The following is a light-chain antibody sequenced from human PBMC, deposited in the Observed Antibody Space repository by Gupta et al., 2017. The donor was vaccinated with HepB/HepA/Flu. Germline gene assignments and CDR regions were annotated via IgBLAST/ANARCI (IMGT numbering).Light chain of an antibody. V-gene: IGLV7-43*01. J-gene: IGLJ3*02. Sequence: VVTQEPSPTVSPGGTATLTCASSTGAVTSGYYPNWFQQKPGQAPRALMYSTINNHSWTPARFSGSLLGGKAALTLTGVQPEDEAEYYCLLYYCCAQLGVFGGGTKLTVL. CDR3: LLYYCCAQLGV. CDR2: STI. CDR1: TGAVTSGYY.